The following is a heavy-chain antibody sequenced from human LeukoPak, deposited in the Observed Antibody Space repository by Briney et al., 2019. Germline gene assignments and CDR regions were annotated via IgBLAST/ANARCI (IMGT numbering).Heavy chain of an antibody. V-gene: IGHV1-2*02. J-gene: IGHJ4*02. Sequence: ASLKVSCKASGYTFTDYFMHWVRQAPGQGLEWMGWINPNSGGTHYAQKFQGGVTMTRDTSISTAYMELSRLRSDDTAVYYCARDPGYSSPRGDYWGQGTLVTVSS. CDR2: INPNSGGT. CDR3: ARDPGYSSPRGDY. D-gene: IGHD5-18*01. CDR1: GYTFTDYF.